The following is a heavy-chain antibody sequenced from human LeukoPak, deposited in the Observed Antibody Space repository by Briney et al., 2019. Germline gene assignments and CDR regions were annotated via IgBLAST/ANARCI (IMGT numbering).Heavy chain of an antibody. CDR2: IYSSGNS. D-gene: IGHD6-19*01. CDR3: ARDMTGSGWNDAFDI. Sequence: SETLSLTCTVSGGSISSGDYYWSWIRQPPGKGLEWIGRIYSSGNSKYNPSLKSRVTISVDTSRNQFSLNLSSVTAADTAVYYCARDMTGSGWNDAFDIWGQGTMVTVSS. V-gene: IGHV4-61*02. CDR1: GGSISSGDYY. J-gene: IGHJ3*02.